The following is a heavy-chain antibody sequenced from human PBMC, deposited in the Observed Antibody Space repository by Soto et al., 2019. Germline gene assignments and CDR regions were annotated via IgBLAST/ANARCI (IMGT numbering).Heavy chain of an antibody. J-gene: IGHJ6*02. CDR1: GGSISSGGYY. CDR2: IYYTGST. D-gene: IGHD6-19*01. V-gene: IGHV4-31*03. CDR3: ASSPVTGIYYAMDV. Sequence: NPSETLSLTCTVSGGSISSGGYYWSWIRQHPGKGLEWIGNIYYTGSTHYDPSLKSRITISLDTSKNQISLKLSSVTAADTAVYYCASSPVTGIYYAMDVWGQGTTVTVS.